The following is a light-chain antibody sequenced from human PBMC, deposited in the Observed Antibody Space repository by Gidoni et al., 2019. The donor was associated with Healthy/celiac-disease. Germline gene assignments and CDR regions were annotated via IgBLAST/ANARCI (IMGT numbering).Light chain of an antibody. CDR3: CSYAGSKEV. Sequence: QSALTQPASVSGSPGKSITSSFTGTSSDVGSYNLFSCYQQHPGKAPKLMIYEGSKRPSGVSNRFSGSKSGNTASLTISGLQAEDEADYYCCSYAGSKEVFGGGTKLTVL. CDR2: EGS. V-gene: IGLV2-23*01. J-gene: IGLJ3*02. CDR1: SSDVGSYNL.